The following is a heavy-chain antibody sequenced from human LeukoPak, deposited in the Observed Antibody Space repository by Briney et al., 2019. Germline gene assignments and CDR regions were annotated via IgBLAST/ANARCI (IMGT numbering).Heavy chain of an antibody. CDR1: GGTFSSYA. D-gene: IGHD2-2*02. J-gene: IGHJ3*02. Sequence: ASVKVSCKASGGTFSSYAISWVRQATGQGLEWMGWMNPNSGNTGYAQKFQGRVTITRNTSISTAYMELSSLRSEDTAVYYCARETLYDAFDIWGQGTMVTVSS. CDR3: ARETLYDAFDI. CDR2: MNPNSGNT. V-gene: IGHV1-8*03.